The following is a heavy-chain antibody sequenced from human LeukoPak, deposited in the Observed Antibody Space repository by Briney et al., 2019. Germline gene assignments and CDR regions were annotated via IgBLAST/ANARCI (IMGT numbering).Heavy chain of an antibody. CDR2: ISAYNGNT. CDR1: GYTFTSYG. Sequence: ASVKVSCKASGYTFTSYGISWVRQAPGQGLEWMGWISAYNGNTNYVQKLQGRVTMTTDTSTSTAYMELRSLRSDDTAVYYCARDIVPAVAGSDNWFDPWGQGTLVTVSS. V-gene: IGHV1-18*01. J-gene: IGHJ5*02. D-gene: IGHD6-19*01. CDR3: ARDIVPAVAGSDNWFDP.